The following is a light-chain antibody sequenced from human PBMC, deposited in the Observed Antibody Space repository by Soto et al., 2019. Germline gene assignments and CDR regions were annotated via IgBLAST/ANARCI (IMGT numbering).Light chain of an antibody. CDR3: SSYAGSNNLGV. CDR1: SSDVGGYNY. J-gene: IGLJ3*02. V-gene: IGLV2-8*01. CDR2: DVS. Sequence: QSALTQPPSASGSPGQSVTISCTGTSSDVGGYNYVSWYQQHPGKAPKLMIYDVSNPPSGVPDRFAGSKSGNTASLTVSGLQAEDEADYCCSSYAGSNNLGVFGGGTKLTVL.